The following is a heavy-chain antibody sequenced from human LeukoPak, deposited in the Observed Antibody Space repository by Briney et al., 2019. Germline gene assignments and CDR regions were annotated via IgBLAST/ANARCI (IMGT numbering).Heavy chain of an antibody. CDR1: GYTFTGYY. CDR2: INPNSGGT. V-gene: IGHV1-2*02. CDR3: ARVKSYYYDTSDKDAFDI. Sequence: ASVKVSCKASGYTFTGYYMHWVRQAPGQGLEWMGWINPNSGGTIYAQKFQGRVTMTRDTSTSTVYMELSSLRSEDTAVYYCARVKSYYYDTSDKDAFDIWGQGTMVTVSS. J-gene: IGHJ3*02. D-gene: IGHD3-22*01.